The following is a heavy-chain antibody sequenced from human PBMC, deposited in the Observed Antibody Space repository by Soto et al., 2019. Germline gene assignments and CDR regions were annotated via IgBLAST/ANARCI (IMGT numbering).Heavy chain of an antibody. D-gene: IGHD6-6*01. J-gene: IGHJ4*02. V-gene: IGHV3-33*01. CDR3: ARDRSSSTLYYFDY. CDR1: GFTFSSYG. Sequence: GGSLRLSCAASGFTFSSYGMHWVRQAPGKGLEWVAVIWYDGSSKYYADSVKGRFTISRDNSKNTLYLQMNSLRAEDTAVYYCARDRSSSTLYYFDYWGQGTLVTVSS. CDR2: IWYDGSSK.